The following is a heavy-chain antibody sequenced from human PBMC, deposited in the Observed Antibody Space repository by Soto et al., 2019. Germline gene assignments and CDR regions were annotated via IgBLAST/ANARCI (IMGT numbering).Heavy chain of an antibody. D-gene: IGHD4-4*01. CDR1: GYTFTSYG. Sequence: QVQLIQSGAEVKRPGASARVSCKGLGYTFTSYGISWVRQAPGQGLEWMGWIRPNDGHTNYAQKFQDRVTMTRDTSTTTVYMDLRSLGSDDTAVYYCAIIGSGDYSDFNYWGQGTLVTVSS. CDR3: AIIGSGDYSDFNY. V-gene: IGHV1-18*01. CDR2: IRPNDGHT. J-gene: IGHJ4*02.